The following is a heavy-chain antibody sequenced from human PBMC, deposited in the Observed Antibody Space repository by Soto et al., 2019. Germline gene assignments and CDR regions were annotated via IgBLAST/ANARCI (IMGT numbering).Heavy chain of an antibody. CDR3: ARVPHGYHYYYGMDV. V-gene: IGHV3-21*01. CDR2: ISSSSSYI. J-gene: IGHJ6*02. CDR1: GFTFSSYS. Sequence: EVQLVESGGGLVKPGGSLRLSCAASGFTFSSYSMNWVRQAPGQGLEWVSSISSSSSYIYYADSVKGRFTISRDNAKNSLYLQLNSLRAEDTAVYYCARVPHGYHYYYGMDVWGQGTTVTVAS.